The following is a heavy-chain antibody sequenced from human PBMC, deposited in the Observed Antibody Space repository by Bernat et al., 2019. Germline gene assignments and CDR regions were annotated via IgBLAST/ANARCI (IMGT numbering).Heavy chain of an antibody. CDR3: AKLNLNYYYGMDV. CDR1: GYSFTSYW. D-gene: IGHD1-14*01. CDR2: IYPGDSDT. J-gene: IGHJ6*02. V-gene: IGHV5-51*03. Sequence: EVQLVQSGAEVKKPGESLKISCKGSGYSFTSYWIGWVRQMPGKGLEWMGIIYPGDSDTRYSPSFQGKVTISANKSISTAYLQWSSLKASDTAMYYCAKLNLNYYYGMDVWGQGTTVTVSS.